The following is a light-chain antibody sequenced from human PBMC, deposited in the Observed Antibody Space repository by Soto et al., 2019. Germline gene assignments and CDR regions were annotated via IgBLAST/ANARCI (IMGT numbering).Light chain of an antibody. CDR1: QTISTW. J-gene: IGKJ1*01. V-gene: IGKV1-5*01. Sequence: DIQMTPSPSTLSGSVLYIVTITFRSSQTISTWMAWYQQKPGKAPKLLVYDASTLQSGVASRFSGSGSGTEFTLIISGLQPDDSATYYCQQYTNTNNPWMFGQGAKVDIK. CDR3: QQYTNTNNPWM. CDR2: DAS.